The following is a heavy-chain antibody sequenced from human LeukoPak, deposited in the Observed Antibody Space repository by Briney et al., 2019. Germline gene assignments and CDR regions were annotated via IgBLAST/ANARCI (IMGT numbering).Heavy chain of an antibody. CDR1: GYTSTRYD. V-gene: IGHV1-8*01. Sequence: GASVKVSCKASGYTSTRYDINWVRQATGQGLEWMGWMNPNSGNTGYAQKFQGRVTMTRNTSISTAYMELSSLRSEDTAVYYCARGGDCGGDCYSSPTDYWGQGTLVTVSS. CDR2: MNPNSGNT. D-gene: IGHD2-21*01. CDR3: ARGGDCGGDCYSSPTDY. J-gene: IGHJ4*02.